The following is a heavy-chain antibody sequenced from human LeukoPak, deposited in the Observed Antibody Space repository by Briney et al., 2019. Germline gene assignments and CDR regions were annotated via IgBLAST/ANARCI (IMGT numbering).Heavy chain of an antibody. D-gene: IGHD5-18*01. V-gene: IGHV4-39*01. CDR1: GGSISSSTYY. CDR3: ARHRGYSYGPEDY. Sequence: PSETLSLTCTVSGGSISSSTYYWGWIRQPPGKGLEWTGSIYYSGSTYYNPSLKSRVTISVDTSKNQFSLKLSFVTAADTAVYYCARHRGYSYGPEDYWGQGTLVTVSS. CDR2: IYYSGST. J-gene: IGHJ4*02.